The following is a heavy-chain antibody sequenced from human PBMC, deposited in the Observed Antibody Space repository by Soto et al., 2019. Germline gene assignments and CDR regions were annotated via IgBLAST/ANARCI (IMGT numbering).Heavy chain of an antibody. CDR3: ARDKSPYSSGWHNRHFDY. Sequence: QVQLVESGGGVVQPGRSLRLSCAASGFTFSSYAMHWVRQAPGKGLEWVAVISYDGSNKYYADSVKGRFTISRDNSKNTLYLQMNSLRAEDTAAYYCARDKSPYSSGWHNRHFDYWGQGTLVIVSS. CDR2: ISYDGSNK. D-gene: IGHD6-19*01. V-gene: IGHV3-30-3*01. CDR1: GFTFSSYA. J-gene: IGHJ4*02.